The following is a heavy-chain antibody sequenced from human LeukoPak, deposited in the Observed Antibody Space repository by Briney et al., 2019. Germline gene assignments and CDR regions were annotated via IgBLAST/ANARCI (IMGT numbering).Heavy chain of an antibody. D-gene: IGHD3-16*01. Sequence: GASVKVSCKASGYIFTGYYMHWVRQAPGQGLEWMGWINPNSGDTNCAQKFQGRVTMIRDTSISTAYMELSRLRSDDTAVYYCARVRYRLAETYIDYWGQGTLVTVSS. V-gene: IGHV1-2*02. CDR1: GYIFTGYY. J-gene: IGHJ4*02. CDR2: INPNSGDT. CDR3: ARVRYRLAETYIDY.